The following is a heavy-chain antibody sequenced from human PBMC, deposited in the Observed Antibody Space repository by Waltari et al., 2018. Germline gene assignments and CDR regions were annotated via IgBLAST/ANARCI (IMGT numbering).Heavy chain of an antibody. CDR3: ARDQLLMVRGALGAFDI. CDR2: IYSGGST. D-gene: IGHD3-10*01. J-gene: IGHJ3*02. V-gene: IGHV3-53*01. Sequence: EVQLVESGGGLIQPGGSLRLSCAASGFTVSSNYMSWVRQAPGKGLEWVSGIYSGGSTYYADSVKGRFTISRDNSKNTLYLQMNSLRAEDTAVYYCARDQLLMVRGALGAFDIWGQGTMVTVSS. CDR1: GFTVSSNY.